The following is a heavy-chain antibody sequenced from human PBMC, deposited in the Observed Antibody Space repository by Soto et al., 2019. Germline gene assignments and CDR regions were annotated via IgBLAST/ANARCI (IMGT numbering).Heavy chain of an antibody. CDR2: ISFDGSNK. J-gene: IGHJ4*02. V-gene: IGHV3-30*18. D-gene: IGHD3-22*01. Sequence: QVQLVESGGGVVQPGRSLRLSCAASGFTLSSYGMHWVRQAPRKGLEWVTVISFDGSNKYYADSVMGRFTISRDNSENTLYLQMKSLRAEHTAVYYCAQGDYDSAYWGQGTLVTAAS. CDR3: AQGDYDSAY. CDR1: GFTLSSYG.